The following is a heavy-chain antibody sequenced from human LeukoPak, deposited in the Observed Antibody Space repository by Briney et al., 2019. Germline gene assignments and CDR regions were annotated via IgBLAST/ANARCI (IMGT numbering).Heavy chain of an antibody. V-gene: IGHV3-48*01. CDR1: VFHFSSYR. J-gene: IGHJ4*02. Sequence: GGSLRLSCAAHVFHFSSYRVNWVRQARGKGLEWVSYISISSSTINYADSVKGRFTISRDNAKNALYLQRNSLRAEDTAVYYCARGSAIDYWGQGTLVTVSS. CDR2: ISISSSTI. CDR3: ARGSAIDY.